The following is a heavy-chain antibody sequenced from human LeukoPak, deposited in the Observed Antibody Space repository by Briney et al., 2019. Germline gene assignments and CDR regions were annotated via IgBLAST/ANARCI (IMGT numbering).Heavy chain of an antibody. CDR1: GDSISSGDYY. CDR3: ARVREATIAPFFDY. V-gene: IGHV4-31*03. Sequence: SETLSLTCTVSGDSISSGDYYWTWIRHHPGKGLEWIGCIYYSGSTYYNLSLKSRVIISADTSKNHFSLKLSPVTAADTAVYYCARVREATIAPFFDYWGQGILVTVSS. D-gene: IGHD6-13*01. CDR2: IYYSGST. J-gene: IGHJ4*02.